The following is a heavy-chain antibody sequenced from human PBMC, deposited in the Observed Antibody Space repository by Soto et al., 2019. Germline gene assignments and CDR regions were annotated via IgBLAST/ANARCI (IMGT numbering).Heavy chain of an antibody. CDR1: GYTFTSYD. CDR2: MNPNSGNT. J-gene: IGHJ6*02. V-gene: IGHV1-8*01. Sequence: QVQLVQSGAEVKKPGASVKVSCKASGYTFTSYDINWVRQATGQGLEWMGWMNPNSGNTGYAQKFQGRVTMTRNTSISTAYMELSSLRSEDKAVHYCARQWLVRDYYYGMDVWGQGTTVTVSS. D-gene: IGHD6-19*01. CDR3: ARQWLVRDYYYGMDV.